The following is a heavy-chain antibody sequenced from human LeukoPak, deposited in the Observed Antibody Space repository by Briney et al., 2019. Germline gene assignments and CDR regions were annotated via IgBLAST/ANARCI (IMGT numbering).Heavy chain of an antibody. J-gene: IGHJ3*01. V-gene: IGHV1-8*01. CDR1: GYTFTSYD. CDR3: AREAGDNTYNV. D-gene: IGHD3-16*01. Sequence: GASVKVSCKASGYTFTSYDINWVRQAPGQGLEWLGWMNPKTGETRYGQNFQGRVTMTRDTSITTAYMELSSLRSDDTAVYYCAREAGDNTYNVWGQGTMVTVS. CDR2: MNPKTGET.